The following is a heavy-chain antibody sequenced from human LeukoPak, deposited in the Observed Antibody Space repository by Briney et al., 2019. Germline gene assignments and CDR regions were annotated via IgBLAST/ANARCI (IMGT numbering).Heavy chain of an antibody. J-gene: IGHJ6*02. CDR3: ARGEQLEDYYYYYGMDV. CDR1: GGTFSSYA. CDR2: IIPILGIA. V-gene: IGHV1-69*04. D-gene: IGHD6-6*01. Sequence: SVKVSCKASGGTFSSYAISWVRQAPGQGLEWMRRIIPILGIANYAQKFQGRVTITADKSTSTAYMELSSLRSEDTAVYYCARGEQLEDYYYYYGMDVWGQGTTVTVSS.